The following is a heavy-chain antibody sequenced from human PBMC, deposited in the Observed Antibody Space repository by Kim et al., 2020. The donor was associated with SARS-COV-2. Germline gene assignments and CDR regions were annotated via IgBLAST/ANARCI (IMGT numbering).Heavy chain of an antibody. CDR3: AGLKRRIAAAGTVSE. V-gene: IGHV4-39*07. CDR2: IYYSGST. J-gene: IGHJ4*02. D-gene: IGHD6-13*01. CDR1: GGSISSSSYY. Sequence: SETLSLTCTVSGGSISSSSYYWGWTRQPPGKGLEWIGSIYYSGSTYYNPSLKSRVTISVDTSKNQFSLKLSSVTAADTAVYYCAGLKRRIAAAGTVSEWGQGTLVTVSS.